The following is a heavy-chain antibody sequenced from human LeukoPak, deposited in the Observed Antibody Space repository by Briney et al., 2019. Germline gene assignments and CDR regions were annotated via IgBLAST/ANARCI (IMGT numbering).Heavy chain of an antibody. Sequence: GGSLRLSCAASGFTFSSYTMNWVRQAPGKGLESVSYISATGNIIYYAESVKGRFTVSRDNAQSSVFLKMDSLRAEDTATYYCAREQGPGMIKLGMDVWGQGTTVAVS. D-gene: IGHD1-1*01. J-gene: IGHJ6*02. CDR1: GFTFSSYT. CDR3: AREQGPGMIKLGMDV. V-gene: IGHV3-48*03. CDR2: ISATGNII.